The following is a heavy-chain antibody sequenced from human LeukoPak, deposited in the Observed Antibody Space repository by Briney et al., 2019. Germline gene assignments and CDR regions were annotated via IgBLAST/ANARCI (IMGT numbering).Heavy chain of an antibody. D-gene: IGHD6-6*01. J-gene: IGHJ4*02. V-gene: IGHV4-4*09. CDR3: ARLTRLSTSPDRYYLDY. Sequence: SETLSLTCTVSGDSISSYYWSWIRQPPGKGLEWIGYIYTSGGTNYIPSLKGRVTISIDTPKDQFSLKLSSVTAADSAVYYCARLTRLSTSPDRYYLDYWGQGTLVTVSS. CDR1: GDSISSYY. CDR2: IYTSGGT.